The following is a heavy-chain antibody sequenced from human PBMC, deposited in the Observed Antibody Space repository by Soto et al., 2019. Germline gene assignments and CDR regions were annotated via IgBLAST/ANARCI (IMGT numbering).Heavy chain of an antibody. Sequence: SETLSLTCAVYGGSFSGYYWSWIRQPPGKGLEWIGEINHSGSTNYNPSLKSRVTISVDTSKNQFSLKLGSVTAADTAVYYCARATVEMATAVNFDYWGQGTLVTVSS. D-gene: IGHD5-18*01. CDR1: GGSFSGYY. CDR3: ARATVEMATAVNFDY. J-gene: IGHJ4*02. CDR2: INHSGST. V-gene: IGHV4-34*01.